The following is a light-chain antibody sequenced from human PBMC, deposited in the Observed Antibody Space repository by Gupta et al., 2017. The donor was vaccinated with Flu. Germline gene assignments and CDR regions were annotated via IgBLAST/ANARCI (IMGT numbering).Light chain of an antibody. Sequence: ITISCTGTSSDVGSYNNVSWYLQHPGKAPKLMIYEVSNRPSGVSNRFSGSKSGNTASLTISGLQAEDEADYYCSSYTSNTALYAFGTGTKVTVL. CDR2: EVS. CDR1: SSDVGSYNN. V-gene: IGLV2-14*01. CDR3: SSYTSNTALYA. J-gene: IGLJ1*01.